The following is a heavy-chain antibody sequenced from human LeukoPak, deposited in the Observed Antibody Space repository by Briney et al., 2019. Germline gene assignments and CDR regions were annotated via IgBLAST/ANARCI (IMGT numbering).Heavy chain of an antibody. D-gene: IGHD6-19*01. V-gene: IGHV3-30-3*01. Sequence: AGGSLRLSCAASGFTFSSYAMHWVRQAPGKGLEWVAVISYDGSNKYYAVSVKGRFTISRDNSKNTLYLQMNSLRAEDTAVYYCARGYSSGWYPQYYFDYWGQGTLVTVSS. CDR1: GFTFSSYA. CDR3: ARGYSSGWYPQYYFDY. CDR2: ISYDGSNK. J-gene: IGHJ4*02.